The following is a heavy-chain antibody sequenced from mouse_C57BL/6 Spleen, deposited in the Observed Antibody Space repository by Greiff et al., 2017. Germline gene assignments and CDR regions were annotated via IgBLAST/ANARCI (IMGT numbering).Heavy chain of an antibody. CDR1: GYTFTSYW. CDR2: IHPSDSDP. D-gene: IGHD1-1*01. V-gene: IGHV1-74*01. CDR3: AIRGDYSNFDY. Sequence: QVTLQQPGAELVKPGASVKVSCKASGYTFTSYWMHWVKQRPGQGLEWIGRIHPSDSDPNYNQKFKGKATLTVNKSSSTAYRQLSRLTSMDSAVSYCAIRGDYSNFDYWGQGTTLTVSS. J-gene: IGHJ2*01.